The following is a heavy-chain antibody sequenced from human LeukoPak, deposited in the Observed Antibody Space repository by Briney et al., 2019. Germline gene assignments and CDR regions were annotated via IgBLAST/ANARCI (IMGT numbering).Heavy chain of an antibody. V-gene: IGHV1-46*01. CDR3: ARDPWRSGYFDY. CDR1: GYTFTSHY. D-gene: IGHD6-25*01. CDR2: INPSGGSA. Sequence: ASVKVSCKASGYTFTSHYMHWVRQAPGQGLEWMGIINPSGGSASYAQKFQGRVNMTWDTSTSTVYMELSRLRSEDTAVYYCARDPWRSGYFDYWGQGTLVTVSS. J-gene: IGHJ4*02.